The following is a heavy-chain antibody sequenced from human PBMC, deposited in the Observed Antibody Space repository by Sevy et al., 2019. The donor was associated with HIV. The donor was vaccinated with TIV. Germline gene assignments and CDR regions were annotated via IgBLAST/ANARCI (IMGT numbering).Heavy chain of an antibody. V-gene: IGHV5-51*01. D-gene: IGHD5-12*01. Sequence: GESLKISCKGSGYIFTSYWIGWVLQMPGKGLEWMGIIYPGDSDTRYSPSFQGQVTISADKSISTAYLQWSSLKASDTAMYYCARPMATTYDAFDIWGQGTMVTVSS. CDR2: IYPGDSDT. CDR1: GYIFTSYW. J-gene: IGHJ3*02. CDR3: ARPMATTYDAFDI.